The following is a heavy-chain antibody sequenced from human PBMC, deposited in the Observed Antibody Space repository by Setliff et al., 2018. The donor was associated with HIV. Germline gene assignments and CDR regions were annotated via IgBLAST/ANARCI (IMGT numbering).Heavy chain of an antibody. Sequence: SETLSLTCAVSGVSVNNDDDYWGWIRQPPGKGLEWIAIIHQSGTAHKRPSLKSRVTISIDTSENLFPLKLSGVTAADTAIYYCARQVGEGKWYLDSWGHGTLVTVS. CDR2: IHQSGTA. CDR3: ARQVGEGKWYLDS. CDR1: GVSVNNDDDY. J-gene: IGHJ4*01. V-gene: IGHV4-39*01. D-gene: IGHD1-26*01.